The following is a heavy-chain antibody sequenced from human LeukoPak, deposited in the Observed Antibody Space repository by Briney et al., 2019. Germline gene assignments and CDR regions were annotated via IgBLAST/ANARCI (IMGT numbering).Heavy chain of an antibody. Sequence: SVKVSCKASGYTFTSYGISWVRQAPGQGLEWMGGIIPIFGTANYAQKFQGRVTITADESTSTAYMELSSLRSEDTAVYYCARDREVAGTWYFDYWGQGTLVTVSS. CDR1: GYTFTSYG. CDR3: ARDREVAGTWYFDY. D-gene: IGHD6-19*01. CDR2: IIPIFGTA. J-gene: IGHJ4*02. V-gene: IGHV1-69*13.